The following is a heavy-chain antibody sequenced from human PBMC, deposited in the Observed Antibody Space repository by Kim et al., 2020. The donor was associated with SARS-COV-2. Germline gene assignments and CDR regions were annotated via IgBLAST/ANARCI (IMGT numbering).Heavy chain of an antibody. CDR1: GFTFSNYA. V-gene: IGHV3-23*01. Sequence: GGSLRLSCAASGFTFSNYAMSWVRQAPGKGLEWVSVISGSGDSTYYADSVKGRFTISRDNAKNTLFLQMNSLRAEDTAVYYCAKERGGSITAAANYWGQGTLVTVSS. CDR3: AKERGGSITAAANY. D-gene: IGHD6-13*01. J-gene: IGHJ4*02. CDR2: ISGSGDST.